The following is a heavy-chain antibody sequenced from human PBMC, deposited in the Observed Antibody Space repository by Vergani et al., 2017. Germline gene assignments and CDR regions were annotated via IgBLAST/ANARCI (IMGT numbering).Heavy chain of an antibody. Sequence: QVQLQESGPGLVKPSETLSLTCTVSGGSISSYYWSWIRQPPGKGLEWIGNIDYSGSTNYSPSLKSRVTISVDTPKNQFYLTLSSVTAADTAVYYCARDLSSTWSRYFDLWGRGTLITVSS. D-gene: IGHD6-13*01. CDR3: ARDLSSTWSRYFDL. CDR1: GGSISSYY. J-gene: IGHJ2*01. V-gene: IGHV4-59*01. CDR2: IDYSGST.